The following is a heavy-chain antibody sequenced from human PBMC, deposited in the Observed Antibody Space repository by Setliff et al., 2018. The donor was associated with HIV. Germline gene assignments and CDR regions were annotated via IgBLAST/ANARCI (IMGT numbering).Heavy chain of an antibody. CDR1: GFIFSSYE. V-gene: IGHV3-48*03. J-gene: IGHJ4*02. CDR3: ARFKIPSPYFDY. CDR2: ISSSGSTI. Sequence: HPGGSLRLSCAASGFIFSSYEMNWVRQAPGKGLEWVSYISSSGSTIYYADSVKGRFTISRDNAKNSLYLQMNSLRAEDTAVYYCARFKIPSPYFDYWGQGTLVTVSS.